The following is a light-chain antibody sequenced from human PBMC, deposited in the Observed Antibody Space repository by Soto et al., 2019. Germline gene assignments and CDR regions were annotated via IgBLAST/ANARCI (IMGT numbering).Light chain of an antibody. V-gene: IGKV3D-20*02. Sequence: IVLTQSPGTLSLSPWERATLSCRASQSVSSNHLAWYQQKPGQAPRLLIYGGSSRATGIPVRFSGSGSETDFTLTITRLEPEDFAIYYCQQRRNWPPTFGQGTKVDIK. CDR1: QSVSSNH. CDR3: QQRRNWPPT. CDR2: GGS. J-gene: IGKJ1*01.